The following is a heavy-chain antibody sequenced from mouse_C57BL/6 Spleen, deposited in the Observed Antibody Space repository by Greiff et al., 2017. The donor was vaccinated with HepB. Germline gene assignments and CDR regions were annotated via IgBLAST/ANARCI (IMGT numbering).Heavy chain of an antibody. CDR3: TRGPLYYGSRGDYFDY. J-gene: IGHJ2*01. CDR1: GFTFSDAW. V-gene: IGHV6-6*01. D-gene: IGHD1-1*01. Sequence: EVKLMESGGGLVQPGGSMKLSCAASGFTFSDAWMDWVRQSPEKGLEWVAEIRNKANNHATYYAESVKGRFTISRDDSKSSVYLQMNSLRAEDTGIYYCTRGPLYYGSRGDYFDYWGQGTTLTVSS. CDR2: IRNKANNHAT.